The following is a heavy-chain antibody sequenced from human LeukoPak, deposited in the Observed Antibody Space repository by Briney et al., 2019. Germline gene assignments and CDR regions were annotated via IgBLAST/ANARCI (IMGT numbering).Heavy chain of an antibody. J-gene: IGHJ4*02. D-gene: IGHD4-17*01. Sequence: SVKVSCKASGYSFTSYDVNWVRQAPGQGLEWMGRIIPILGIANYAQKFQGRVTITADKSTSTAYMELSSLRSEDTAVYYCARDPTQDYGDGYEECYWGQGTLVTVSS. V-gene: IGHV1-69*04. CDR2: IIPILGIA. CDR3: ARDPTQDYGDGYEECY. CDR1: GYSFTSYD.